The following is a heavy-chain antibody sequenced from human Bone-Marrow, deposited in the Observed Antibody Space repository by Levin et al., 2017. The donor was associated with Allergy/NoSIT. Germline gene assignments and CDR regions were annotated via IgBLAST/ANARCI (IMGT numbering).Heavy chain of an antibody. D-gene: IGHD3-22*01. V-gene: IGHV3-23*01. CDR3: ARRSGYCDY. Sequence: GGSLRLSCAASGFTFSSYGMSWVRQAPGKGLEWVSAISSSGGSTYYADSVKGRFTISRDNSKNTLYLQMNSLRAEDTAVYYCARRSGYCDYWGQGTLVTVSS. CDR2: ISSSGGST. CDR1: GFTFSSYG. J-gene: IGHJ4*02.